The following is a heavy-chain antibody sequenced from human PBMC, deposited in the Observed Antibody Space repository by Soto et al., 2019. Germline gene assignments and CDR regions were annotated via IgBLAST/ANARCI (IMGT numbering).Heavy chain of an antibody. CDR2: ISSNGGTT. CDR3: VRRVSGSYDY. D-gene: IGHD1-26*01. Sequence: EVQLAESGGGMVQPGGSLRLSCVASGFTFSSYDMHWVRQAPGKGLEYVSSISSNGGTTYYGNSVKGRFTISRENSKNTLYLQMGSLRAEDMAFYYCVRRVSGSYDYWGQGTLVTVSS. V-gene: IGHV3-64*01. CDR1: GFTFSSYD. J-gene: IGHJ4*02.